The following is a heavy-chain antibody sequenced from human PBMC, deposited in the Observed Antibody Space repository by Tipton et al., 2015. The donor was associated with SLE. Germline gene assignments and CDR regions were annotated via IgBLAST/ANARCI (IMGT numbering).Heavy chain of an antibody. V-gene: IGHV4-59*07. CDR3: ARYYYDSGGIFDY. CDR1: GGSISNYY. D-gene: IGHD3-22*01. CDR2: IHYSGST. J-gene: IGHJ4*02. Sequence: TLSLTCTVSGGSISNYYWSWIPQPPAKGLEWIGYIHYSGSTNYNPSLKSRVTISVDMSKNQFSLKMRSVTAADTAVYYCARYYYDSGGIFDYWGQGTLVTVSS.